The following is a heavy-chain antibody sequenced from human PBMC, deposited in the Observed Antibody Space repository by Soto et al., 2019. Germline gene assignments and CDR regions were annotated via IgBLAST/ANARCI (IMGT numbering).Heavy chain of an antibody. CDR2: IIPIFGTA. V-gene: IGHV1-69*13. J-gene: IGHJ5*02. D-gene: IGHD3-22*01. CDR1: GGTFSSYA. CDR3: ARDLLPDFNWFDP. Sequence: SVKVSCKASGGTFSSYAISWVRQAPGQGLEWMGGIIPIFGTANYAQKFQGRVTITADESTSTAYMELSSLRSEDTAVYYCARDLLPDFNWFDPWGQGTLVTVSS.